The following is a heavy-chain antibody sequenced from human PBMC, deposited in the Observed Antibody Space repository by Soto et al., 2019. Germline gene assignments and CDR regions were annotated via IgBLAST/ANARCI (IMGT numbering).Heavy chain of an antibody. CDR3: ARDQLILPAHEFFYGSDV. D-gene: IGHD2-21*02. CDR2: IPQEGSDG. V-gene: IGHV3-7*03. CDR1: GFTLSMYS. Sequence: VGSLRLFCEVSGFTLSMYSMTWVRQAPGKGLEWVAKIPQEGSDGHYVDSVKGRFTISRDNAKNSVYLQMNSLRAEDTAVYYRARDQLILPAHEFFYGSDVWGQGAKVTVSS. J-gene: IGHJ6*02.